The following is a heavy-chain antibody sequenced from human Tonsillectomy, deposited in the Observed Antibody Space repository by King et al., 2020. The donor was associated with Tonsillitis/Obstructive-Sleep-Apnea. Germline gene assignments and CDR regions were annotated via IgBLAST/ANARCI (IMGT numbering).Heavy chain of an antibody. CDR3: AXGTPXTXQPXDY. J-gene: IGHJ4*02. CDR1: GFTFTDAW. CDR2: IKSETHGGTT. V-gene: IGHV3-15*01. D-gene: IGHD2-15*01. Sequence: VQLVESGGGLVKPGGSLRLSCAASGFTFTDAWMSWVRQAPGKGLEWVGRIKSETHGGTTDYAAPVKGRFTISRDDSKDTLYLQINSLKIEDTAVYYCAXGTPXTXQPXDYWXXGTLVTVSS.